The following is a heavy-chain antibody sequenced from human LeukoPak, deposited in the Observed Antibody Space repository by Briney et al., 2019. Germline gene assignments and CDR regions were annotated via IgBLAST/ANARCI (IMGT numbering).Heavy chain of an antibody. V-gene: IGHV3-30*03. Sequence: GRSLRLSCAASGFTFSSYGMHWVRQAPGKGLGWVAVISYDGSNKYYADSVKGRFTISRDNSKNTLYLQMNSLRAEDTAVYYCAGEGAHGDYDYWGQGTLVTVSS. CDR3: AGEGAHGDYDY. D-gene: IGHD4-17*01. CDR2: ISYDGSNK. J-gene: IGHJ4*02. CDR1: GFTFSSYG.